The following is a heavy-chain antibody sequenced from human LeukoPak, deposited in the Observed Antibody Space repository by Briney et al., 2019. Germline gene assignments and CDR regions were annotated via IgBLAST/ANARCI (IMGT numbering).Heavy chain of an antibody. CDR3: ARGREMVREVILGY. J-gene: IGHJ4*02. CDR2: INHSGST. V-gene: IGHV4-34*01. D-gene: IGHD3-10*01. CDR1: GGSFSGYY. Sequence: PSETLSLTCAVYGGSFSGYYWSWIRQPPGKGLEWIGEINHSGSTNYNPSLKSRVTISVDTSKNQFSLKLSSVTAADTAVYYCARGREMVREVILGYWGQGTLVTVSS.